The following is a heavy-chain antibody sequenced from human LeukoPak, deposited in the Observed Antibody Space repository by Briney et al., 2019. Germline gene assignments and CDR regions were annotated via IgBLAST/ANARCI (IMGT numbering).Heavy chain of an antibody. Sequence: GGSLRLSCAASGCTFRDYYMTWIRQAPGKGLEWVSYISSSGTGVYYADSMKGRFTISRDNAKNSLYLLVNSLRVEDTAVYYCARALNDALDIWGQGTMLTVSS. V-gene: IGHV3-11*04. CDR1: GCTFRDYY. CDR2: ISSSGTGV. J-gene: IGHJ3*02. CDR3: ARALNDALDI.